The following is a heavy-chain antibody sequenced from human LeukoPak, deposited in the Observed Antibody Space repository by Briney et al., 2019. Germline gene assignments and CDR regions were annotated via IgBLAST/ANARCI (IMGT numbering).Heavy chain of an antibody. CDR3: ARDFEIEYGDLTFDY. CDR1: GFTFSSYS. V-gene: IGHV3-48*01. J-gene: IGHJ4*02. CDR2: ISSSSSTI. D-gene: IGHD4-17*01. Sequence: GGSLRLSCAASGFTFSSYSMNWVRQAPGKGLEWVSYISSSSSTIYYADSVKGRFTISRDNAKNSLYLQMNSLRAEDTAVYYCARDFEIEYGDLTFDYWGQGTLVTVSS.